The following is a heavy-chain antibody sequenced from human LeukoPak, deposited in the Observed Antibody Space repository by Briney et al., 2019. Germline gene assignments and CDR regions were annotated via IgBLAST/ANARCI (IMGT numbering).Heavy chain of an antibody. CDR3: ARGYSSGWYDEGYYFDY. J-gene: IGHJ4*02. Sequence: GASVKVSCKASGGTFSSYAISWVRQAPGQGLEWMGGIIPIFGTANYAQKFQGRVTITADESTSTAYMELSSLRSEDTAVYYCARGYSSGWYDEGYYFDYWGQGTLVTVSS. D-gene: IGHD6-19*01. CDR1: GGTFSSYA. CDR2: IIPIFGTA. V-gene: IGHV1-69*13.